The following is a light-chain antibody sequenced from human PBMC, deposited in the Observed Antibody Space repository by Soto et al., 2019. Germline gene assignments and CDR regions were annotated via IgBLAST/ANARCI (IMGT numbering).Light chain of an antibody. Sequence: QSALTQPASVSGSPGQSITISCTGTSSGVGGYNYVSWYQQHPGKAPKLMIYDVSNRPSGVSNRFSGSKSGNTASLTISGLQAEDEADYYCSSYTSSSTPLYVFGTGTKVTVL. V-gene: IGLV2-14*01. CDR3: SSYTSSSTPLYV. CDR2: DVS. CDR1: SSGVGGYNY. J-gene: IGLJ1*01.